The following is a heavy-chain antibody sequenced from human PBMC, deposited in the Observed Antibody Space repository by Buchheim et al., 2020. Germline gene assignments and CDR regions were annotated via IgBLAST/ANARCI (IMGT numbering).Heavy chain of an antibody. CDR3: ARDLRGNGYDGP. J-gene: IGHJ5*02. CDR1: GYPFIGYY. CDR2: IDPNTGDT. V-gene: IGHV1-2*02. Sequence: QVQLVQSGAEVKKPGASVKVSCKASGYPFIGYYMHWVRQAPGQGQEWMGWIDPNTGDTLYAQKFQGRATMTRDRSVNTAYLEVSGLKSDDTAVYYCARDLRGNGYDGPWGQGT. D-gene: IGHD5-12*01.